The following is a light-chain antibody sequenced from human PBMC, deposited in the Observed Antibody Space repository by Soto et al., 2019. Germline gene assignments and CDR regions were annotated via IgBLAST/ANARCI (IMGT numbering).Light chain of an antibody. CDR2: DVS. CDR3: SSYTSSGTHV. J-gene: IGLJ2*01. V-gene: IGLV2-14*01. Sequence: QSVLTQPASVSGSPGQSITISCTGTSSDVGGYKYVSWYQQHPGTAPRLMIYDVSNRPSGVSTRFSGSKSGNTASLTISGLQAEDEADYYCSSYTSSGTHVFGGGTKLTVL. CDR1: SSDVGGYKY.